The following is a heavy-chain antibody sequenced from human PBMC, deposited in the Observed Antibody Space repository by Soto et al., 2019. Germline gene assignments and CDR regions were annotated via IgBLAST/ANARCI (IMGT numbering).Heavy chain of an antibody. CDR2: ISSSSSTI. V-gene: IGHV3-48*01. CDR1: GFTFSSYS. Sequence: PGGSLRLSCAASGFTFSSYSMNWVRQAPGKGLEWVSYISSSSSTIYYADSVKGRFTISRDNSKNTLYLQMNSLRAEDTAVYYCARDDYDSSGYPEYFQHWGQGTLVTVSS. CDR3: ARDDYDSSGYPEYFQH. D-gene: IGHD3-22*01. J-gene: IGHJ1*01.